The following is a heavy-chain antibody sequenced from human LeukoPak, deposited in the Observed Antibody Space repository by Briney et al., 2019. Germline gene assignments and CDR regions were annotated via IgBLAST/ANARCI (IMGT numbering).Heavy chain of an antibody. J-gene: IGHJ3*02. D-gene: IGHD1-7*01. CDR3: ATYLAYQLMAGTTFYAFDI. CDR1: GYTLTELS. CDR2: FDPEDGET. Sequence: GASVQVSCQVSGYTLTELSMHWVRQAPGKGLEWMGGFDPEDGETIYAQKFQGRVTMTEDTSTDTAYMELSSLRSEDTAVYYCATYLAYQLMAGTTFYAFDIWGQGTMVTVSS. V-gene: IGHV1-24*01.